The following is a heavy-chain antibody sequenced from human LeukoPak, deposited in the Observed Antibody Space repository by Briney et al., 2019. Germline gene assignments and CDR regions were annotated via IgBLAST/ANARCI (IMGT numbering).Heavy chain of an antibody. D-gene: IGHD2-2*01. CDR2: ISTYNGNT. J-gene: IGHJ4*02. Sequence: ASVKVSCKGSGYNFDRFGVNWVRQAPGQGLEWVGWISTYNGNTFYAQKFEGRVTMTTDTSTNTVYMDLRSLRSDDTAVYYCARDLEHCRNIICSNSAYWGQGTLVTVSS. CDR3: ARDLEHCRNIICSNSAY. CDR1: GYNFDRFG. V-gene: IGHV1-18*04.